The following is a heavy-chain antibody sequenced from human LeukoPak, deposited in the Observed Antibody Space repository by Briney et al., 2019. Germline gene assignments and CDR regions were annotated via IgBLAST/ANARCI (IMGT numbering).Heavy chain of an antibody. CDR1: GFTFSSYA. CDR2: ISGSGDST. J-gene: IGHJ4*02. D-gene: IGHD6-13*01. Sequence: PGGSLRLSCAASGFTFSSYAMSWVRQAPGKGLEWVSSISGSGDSTYYADSVKGRFTISRDNSKNTLYLQMNSLRAEDTAVYYCAKERSLGVAAASNYCGQGTLVTVSS. V-gene: IGHV3-23*01. CDR3: AKERSLGVAAASNY.